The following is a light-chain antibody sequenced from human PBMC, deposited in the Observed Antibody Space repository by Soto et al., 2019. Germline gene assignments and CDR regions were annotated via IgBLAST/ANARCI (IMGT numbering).Light chain of an antibody. CDR3: QQYYSYPT. CDR1: HGISSY. CDR2: AAS. Sequence: AIRMTQSPSSFSASTGDRVTITCRASHGISSYLAWYQQKPGKAPKLLIYAASSLQSGFPSRFSGSGSGTDFTLTISCLQSEDFATYYCQQYYSYPTFGQGTRLEIK. V-gene: IGKV1-8*01. J-gene: IGKJ5*01.